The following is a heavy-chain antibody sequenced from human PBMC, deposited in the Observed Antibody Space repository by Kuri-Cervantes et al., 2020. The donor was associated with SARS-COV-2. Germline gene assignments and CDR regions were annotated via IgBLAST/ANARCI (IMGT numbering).Heavy chain of an antibody. V-gene: IGHV4-39*01. CDR3: ARQIVLVPAAIGDPWPSLDY. D-gene: IGHD2-2*01. CDR1: GDSISSSAYH. CDR2: IYYSGST. J-gene: IGHJ4*02. Sequence: SETLSLTCTVSGDSISSSAYHWGWVRQPPGKGLEWIGSIYYSGSTYYNPSLKSRVTISVDTSKNQFSLKLSSVTAADTAVYYCARQIVLVPAAIGDPWPSLDYWGQGTLVTVSS.